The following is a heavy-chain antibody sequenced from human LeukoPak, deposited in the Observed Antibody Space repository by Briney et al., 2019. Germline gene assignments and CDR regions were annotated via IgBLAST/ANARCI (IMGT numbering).Heavy chain of an antibody. D-gene: IGHD2-15*01. CDR2: ISASGITI. J-gene: IGHJ3*02. CDR1: AFTFSSYE. Sequence: PGGSLTLSCAASAFTFSSYEMNWVRQAPGKGLEWVSYISASGITIYCADSVKGRFTISRDNAKNSLYLQMNSLRAEDTAVYYCAKETVVVVAATPDAFDIWGQGTMVTVSS. V-gene: IGHV3-48*03. CDR3: AKETVVVVAATPDAFDI.